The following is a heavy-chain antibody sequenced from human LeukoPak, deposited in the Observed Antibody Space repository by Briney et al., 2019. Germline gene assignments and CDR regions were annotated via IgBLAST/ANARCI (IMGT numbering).Heavy chain of an antibody. D-gene: IGHD6-6*01. Sequence: PGGSLRLSCAASGFTFSSYGMHWVRQAPGKGLEWVAFIRYDGSNKYYADSVKGRFTISRDNSKNTLYLQMNSLRAEDTAVYYCARAIYEQLVRAGFDYWGQGTLVTVSS. V-gene: IGHV3-30*02. CDR1: GFTFSSYG. CDR2: IRYDGSNK. J-gene: IGHJ4*02. CDR3: ARAIYEQLVRAGFDY.